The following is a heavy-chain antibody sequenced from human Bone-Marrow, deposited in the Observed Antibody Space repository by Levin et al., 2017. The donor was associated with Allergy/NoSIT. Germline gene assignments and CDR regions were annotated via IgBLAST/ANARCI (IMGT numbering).Heavy chain of an antibody. J-gene: IGHJ4*02. Sequence: GGSLRLSCAASGFTFSNAWISWVRQAPGKGLEWVGRIKSKTDGGTADYAAPVKGRFTISRDDSKNTLYLQMNSLKTEDTAVYYCTTDGNYGDYVPFDYWGQGTLVTVSS. CDR1: GFTFSNAW. V-gene: IGHV3-15*01. CDR3: TTDGNYGDYVPFDY. D-gene: IGHD4-17*01. CDR2: IKSKTDGGTA.